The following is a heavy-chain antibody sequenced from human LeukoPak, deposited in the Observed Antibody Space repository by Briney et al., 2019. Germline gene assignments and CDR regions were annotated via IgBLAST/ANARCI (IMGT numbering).Heavy chain of an antibody. CDR1: DDSIYDYY. CDR2: IYYSGST. J-gene: IGHJ4*02. D-gene: IGHD5-24*01. V-gene: IGHV4-59*08. Sequence: SETLSLTCTISDDSIYDYYWSWLRQPPGQGLEWIGYIYYSGSTNYNPSLESRVTISVDTSKNQFSLKLSSVTAADTAVYYCARLGDGDNLRYFDYWGQGTLVTVSS. CDR3: ARLGDGDNLRYFDY.